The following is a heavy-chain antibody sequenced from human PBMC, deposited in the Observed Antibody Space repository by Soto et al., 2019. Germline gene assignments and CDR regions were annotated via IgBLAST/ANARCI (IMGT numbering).Heavy chain of an antibody. Sequence: SVKVSCKASGGTFSSYAISWVRQAPGQGLEWMGGIIPIFGTANYAQKFQGRVTITADESTSTAYMELSSLRSEDTAVYYCARARYYYDSSGYYEEPIETFDYWGQGTLVTVS. V-gene: IGHV1-69*13. CDR2: IIPIFGTA. J-gene: IGHJ4*02. CDR1: GGTFSSYA. CDR3: ARARYYYDSSGYYEEPIETFDY. D-gene: IGHD3-22*01.